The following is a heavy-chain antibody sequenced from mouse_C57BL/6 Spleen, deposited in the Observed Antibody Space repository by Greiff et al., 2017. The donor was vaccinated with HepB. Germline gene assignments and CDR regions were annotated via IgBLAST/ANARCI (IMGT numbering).Heavy chain of an antibody. CDR3: ARGRVWDSRY. D-gene: IGHD4-1*01. J-gene: IGHJ2*01. CDR1: GYTFTSYW. V-gene: IGHV1-53*01. Sequence: VKLVESGTELVKPGASVKLSCKASGYTFTSYWMHWVKQRPGQGLEWIGNINPSNGGTNYNEKFKSKATLTVDKSSSTAYMQLSSLTSEDSAVYYCARGRVWDSRYWGQGTTLTVSS. CDR2: INPSNGGT.